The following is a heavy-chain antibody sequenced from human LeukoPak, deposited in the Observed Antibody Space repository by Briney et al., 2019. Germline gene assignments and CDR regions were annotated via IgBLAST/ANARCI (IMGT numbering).Heavy chain of an antibody. Sequence: GGSLRLSCAASGFTFSSYAMSWVRQAPGKGLEWVSAISGSGNTYYTESVKGRFNISRDNSKNTLYLQMNSLRAEDTAVYYCARHRITGRAFDYWGQGTLVTVSS. J-gene: IGHJ4*02. CDR3: ARHRITGRAFDY. CDR2: ISGSGNT. V-gene: IGHV3-23*01. D-gene: IGHD1-20*01. CDR1: GFTFSSYA.